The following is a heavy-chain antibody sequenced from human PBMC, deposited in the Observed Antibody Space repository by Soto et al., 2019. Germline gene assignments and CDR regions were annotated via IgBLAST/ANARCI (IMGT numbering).Heavy chain of an antibody. CDR1: GGSISSSSYY. D-gene: IGHD2-2*01. J-gene: IGHJ6*02. Sequence: SETLSLTCTFSGGSISSSSYYWGWIRQPPRKRLMLIGSIYYSGSTYYNPSLKSRVTISVDTSKNQFSLNLSSVSAADTAVYYFSRRCVVVVPAAYYYYYGMDVWGQGTTVTVS. CDR2: IYYSGST. V-gene: IGHV4-39*01. CDR3: SRRCVVVVPAAYYYYYGMDV.